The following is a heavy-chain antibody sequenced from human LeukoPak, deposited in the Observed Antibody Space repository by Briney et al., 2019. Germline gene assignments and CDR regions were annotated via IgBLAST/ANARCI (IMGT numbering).Heavy chain of an antibody. J-gene: IGHJ4*02. V-gene: IGHV1-46*01. D-gene: IGHD5-24*01. CDR3: ARRDGYNLPFDY. Sequence: WASVKVSCKASGYTFTSYYMHWVRQAPGQGLEWMGIINPSGGSTSYAQKLKGRVTMTTDTSTSTAYMELRSLRSDDTAVYYCARRDGYNLPFDYWGQGTLVTVSS. CDR2: INPSGGST. CDR1: GYTFTSYY.